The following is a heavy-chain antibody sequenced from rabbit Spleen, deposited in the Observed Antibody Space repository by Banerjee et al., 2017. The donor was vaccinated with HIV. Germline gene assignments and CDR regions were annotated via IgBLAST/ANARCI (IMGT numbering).Heavy chain of an antibody. CDR2: IDPVFGIT. CDR1: GFSFSSSDY. J-gene: IGHJ6*01. V-gene: IGHV1S40*01. Sequence: QSLEESGGDLVKPGESLTLTCTASGFSFSSSDYMCWVRQAPGKGLEWIGYIDPVFGITYYANWVNGRFTISSHSAQNTLFLQLNSLTAADTATYFCVREVAAKFALWGPGTLVTVS. CDR3: VREVAAKFAL. D-gene: IGHD4-1*01.